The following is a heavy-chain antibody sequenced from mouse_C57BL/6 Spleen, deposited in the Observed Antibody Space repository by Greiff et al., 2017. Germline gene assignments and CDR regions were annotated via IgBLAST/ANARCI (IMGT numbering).Heavy chain of an antibody. CDR1: GFSFNTYA. D-gene: IGHD1-1*01. Sequence: EVKLVESGGGLVQPKGSLKLSCAASGFSFNTYAMNWVRQAPGKGLEWVARIRSKSNNYATYYADSVKDRFTISRDDSESMLYLQMNNLKAEDTAMYYCVGHLAGVGAMDYWGQGTSVTVSS. V-gene: IGHV10-1*01. CDR2: IRSKSNNYAT. J-gene: IGHJ4*01. CDR3: VGHLAGVGAMDY.